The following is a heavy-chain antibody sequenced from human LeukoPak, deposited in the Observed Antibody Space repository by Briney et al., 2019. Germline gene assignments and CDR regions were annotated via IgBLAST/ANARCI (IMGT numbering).Heavy chain of an antibody. CDR2: FDPEDGET. CDR3: ATMPSYSSGFIGDIGYFDY. D-gene: IGHD6-19*01. Sequence: ASVKVSCKVSGYTLTELSMHWVRQAPGKGLEWMGGFDPEDGETIYAQKFQGRVTMAEDTSTDTAYMELSSLRSEDTAVYYCATMPSYSSGFIGDIGYFDYWGQGTLVTVSS. V-gene: IGHV1-24*01. J-gene: IGHJ4*02. CDR1: GYTLTELS.